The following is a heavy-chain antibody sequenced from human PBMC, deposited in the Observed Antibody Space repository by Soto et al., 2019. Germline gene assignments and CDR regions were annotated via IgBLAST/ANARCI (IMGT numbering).Heavy chain of an antibody. J-gene: IGHJ4*02. D-gene: IGHD1-26*01. CDR1: GFTFSSYA. Sequence: GGSLRLSCAASGFTFSSYAMSWVRQAPGKGLEWVSAISGSGGSTYYADSVKGRFTISRDNSKNTLYLQMNSLRAEDTAVYYCAKDVGATPRYYLDYWGQGTLVTVSS. CDR2: ISGSGGST. CDR3: AKDVGATPRYYLDY. V-gene: IGHV3-23*01.